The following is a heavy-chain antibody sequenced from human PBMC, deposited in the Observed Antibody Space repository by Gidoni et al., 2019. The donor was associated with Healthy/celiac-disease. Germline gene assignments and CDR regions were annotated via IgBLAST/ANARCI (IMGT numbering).Heavy chain of an antibody. D-gene: IGHD3-10*01. CDR1: GGSFSGYY. CDR2: INHSGST. Sequence: QVQLQQWGAGLLKPSETLSLTCAVYGGSFSGYYWSWIRQPPGKGLEWIGEINHSGSTNYNPSLKSRVTISVDTSKNQFSLKLSSVTAADTAVYYCASSWWFGELLPPGYWGQGTLVTVSS. J-gene: IGHJ4*02. V-gene: IGHV4-34*01. CDR3: ASSWWFGELLPPGY.